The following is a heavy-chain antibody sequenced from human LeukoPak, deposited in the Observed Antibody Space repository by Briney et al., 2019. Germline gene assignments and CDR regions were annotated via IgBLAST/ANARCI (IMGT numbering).Heavy chain of an antibody. V-gene: IGHV3-21*01. Sequence: PGGSLRLSCAASGFTFSSYSMNWVRQAPGKGLEWVSSISSSSYIYYADSVKDRFTISRDNAKNSLYLQMNSLRAEDTAVYYCARDASGWYPSDAFDIWGQGTMVTVSS. CDR2: ISSSSYI. J-gene: IGHJ3*02. CDR1: GFTFSSYS. CDR3: ARDASGWYPSDAFDI. D-gene: IGHD6-19*01.